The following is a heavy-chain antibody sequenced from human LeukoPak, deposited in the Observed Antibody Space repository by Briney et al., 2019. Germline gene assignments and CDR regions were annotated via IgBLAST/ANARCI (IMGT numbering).Heavy chain of an antibody. V-gene: IGHV3-23*01. CDR1: GVTLSSSA. CDR2: ISGSGGST. D-gene: IGHD2-15*01. J-gene: IGHJ4*02. Sequence: GESLRLSCAASGVTLSSSALTWVRQAPGKGLEWVSTISGSGGSTYYADSVKGRFTISRDNSKNTLYLQMNSLRAEDTAVYYCAKVPGGLVVVAATQGGLDYWGQGTLVTVSS. CDR3: AKVPGGLVVVAATQGGLDY.